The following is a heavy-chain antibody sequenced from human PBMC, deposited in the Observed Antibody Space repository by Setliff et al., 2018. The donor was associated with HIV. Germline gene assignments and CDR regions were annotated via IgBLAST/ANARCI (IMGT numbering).Heavy chain of an antibody. CDR1: GGSISSHY. J-gene: IGHJ5*02. CDR2: IYSSGTT. CDR3: ARRGRTGNSYVLNWFDP. D-gene: IGHD5-18*01. V-gene: IGHV4-59*11. Sequence: SETLSLTCTVSGGSISSHYWSYIRQPPGKGLEWIGYIYSSGTTNYNPSLRSRVTISVDTSKNQFSLSLTSVTAADTAVYYCARRGRTGNSYVLNWFDPWGQGILVTVSS.